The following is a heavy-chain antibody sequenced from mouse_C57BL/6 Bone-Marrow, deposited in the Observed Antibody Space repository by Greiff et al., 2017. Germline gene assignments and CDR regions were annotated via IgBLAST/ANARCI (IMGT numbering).Heavy chain of an antibody. D-gene: IGHD2-10*02. CDR3: ASSSCFAY. V-gene: IGHV1-53*01. CDR2: INPSNGGT. Sequence: VHLVESGTELVKPGASVKLSCKASGYTFTSYWMNWVKQRPGQGLEWIGNINPSNGGTNYNEKFKSKATLTVDNSSSTAYMQLSSLTSEDSSFYSCASSSCFAYWGQGTLVTVSA. CDR1: GYTFTSYW. J-gene: IGHJ3*01.